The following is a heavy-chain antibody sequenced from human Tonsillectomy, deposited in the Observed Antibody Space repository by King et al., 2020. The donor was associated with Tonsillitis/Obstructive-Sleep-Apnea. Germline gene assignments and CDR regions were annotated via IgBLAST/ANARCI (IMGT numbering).Heavy chain of an antibody. V-gene: IGHV3-30*01. J-gene: IGHJ4*02. D-gene: IGHD3-16*01. Sequence: VQLVESGGGVVQPGRSLRLSCAASGFTFSSYAMHWVRQAPGKGLEWVAAISYDGSNKYDADSVKGRFTISRDNSKNTLYLQMNSLRAEDTAVYYCAGEWGGDTPIVPYFDYWGQGTLVTVSS. CDR3: AGEWGGDTPIVPYFDY. CDR2: ISYDGSNK. CDR1: GFTFSSYA.